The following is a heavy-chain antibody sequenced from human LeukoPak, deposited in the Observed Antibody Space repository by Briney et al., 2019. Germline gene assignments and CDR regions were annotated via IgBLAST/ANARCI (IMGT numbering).Heavy chain of an antibody. CDR3: ARDGPIAAAGYYYYYGMDV. D-gene: IGHD6-13*01. J-gene: IGHJ6*02. CDR1: GFTVSSNY. CDR2: IYSGGST. V-gene: IGHV3-53*01. Sequence: GGSLRLSCAASGFTVSSNYMSWVRQAPGKGLEWVSVIYSGGSTYYADSVKGRFTISRDNSKNTLYLQMNSLRAEDTAVYYCARDGPIAAAGYYYYYGMDVWGQGTTVTVSS.